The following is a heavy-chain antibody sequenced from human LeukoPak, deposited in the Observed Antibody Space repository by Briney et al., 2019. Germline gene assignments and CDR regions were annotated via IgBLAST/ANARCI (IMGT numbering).Heavy chain of an antibody. CDR1: GGSISSYY. CDR3: ARDFSGWYDY. CDR2: IYYSGST. Sequence: SETLSLTCTVSGGSISSYYWSWIRQPPGKGLEWIGYIYYSGSTNYNPSLKSRVTISVDTSKNQFSLKLSSVTAADTTVYYCARDFSGWYDYWGQGTLVTVSS. J-gene: IGHJ4*02. D-gene: IGHD6-19*01. V-gene: IGHV4-59*01.